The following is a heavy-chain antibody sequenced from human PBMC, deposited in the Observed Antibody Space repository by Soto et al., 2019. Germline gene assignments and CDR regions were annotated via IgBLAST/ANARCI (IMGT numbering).Heavy chain of an antibody. J-gene: IGHJ3*02. Sequence: PGGSLRLSCAASGITFSTYWMSWVRQAPGKGLEWVANIKHDGGEEYYADSVRGRFTISRDNAKNSVYLKMKSLGAEDTAVYYCARDPYCSGDSCYPAEFGAFDMWGQGTMVTVSS. CDR2: IKHDGGEE. D-gene: IGHD2-15*01. V-gene: IGHV3-7*01. CDR1: GITFSTYW. CDR3: ARDPYCSGDSCYPAEFGAFDM.